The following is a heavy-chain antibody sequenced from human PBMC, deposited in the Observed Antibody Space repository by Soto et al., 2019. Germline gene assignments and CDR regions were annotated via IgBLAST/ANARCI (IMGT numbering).Heavy chain of an antibody. CDR3: ATTDGDDYGGYPYYGMDV. J-gene: IGHJ6*02. CDR1: GYTFTSYG. CDR2: ISAYNGNT. V-gene: IGHV1-18*01. Sequence: ASVKVSCKASGYTFTSYGISWVRQAPGQGLEWMGWISAYNGNTNYAQKLQGRVTMTTDTSTSTAYMELRSLRSDDTAVYYCATTDGDDYGGYPYYGMDVWGQGTTVTVSS. D-gene: IGHD4-17*01.